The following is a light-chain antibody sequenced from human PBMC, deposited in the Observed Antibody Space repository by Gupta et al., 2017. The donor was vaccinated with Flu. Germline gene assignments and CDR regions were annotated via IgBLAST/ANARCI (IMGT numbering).Light chain of an antibody. J-gene: IGLJ3*02. CDR1: SSNIENYY. CDR3: GAWDSSLRAWV. CDR2: ENN. V-gene: IGLV1-51*02. Sequence: QSVLTQPPSVSAAPGQKVTISCSGSSSNIENYYLSWYQHLPGTAPKLLIYENNKRPSGIPDRFSGSKSGTSATLGIAGLQTGDEADDYCGAWDSSLRAWVFGGGTKLTVL.